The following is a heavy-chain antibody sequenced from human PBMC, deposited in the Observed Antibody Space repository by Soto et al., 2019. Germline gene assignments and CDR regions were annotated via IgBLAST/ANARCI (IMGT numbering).Heavy chain of an antibody. V-gene: IGHV4-34*01. D-gene: IGHD3-3*01. CDR2: INHSGST. CDR1: GGSFSGYY. CDR3: ARGGIPNWSGQNYGMDV. J-gene: IGHJ6*02. Sequence: SETLSLTCAVYGGSFSGYYWSWTRQPPGKGLEWIGEINHSGSTNYNPSLKSRVTISVDTSKNQFSLKLSSVTAADTAVYYCARGGIPNWSGQNYGMDVWGQGTTVTVS.